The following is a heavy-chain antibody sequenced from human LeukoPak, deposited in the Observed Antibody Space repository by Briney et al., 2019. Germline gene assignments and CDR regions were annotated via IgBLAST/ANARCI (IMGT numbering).Heavy chain of an antibody. CDR1: GFTFSSYW. V-gene: IGHV3-7*03. CDR2: IKQDGSEK. D-gene: IGHD3-10*01. CDR3: AIAEGRGEGWARTRNYYGSGVQYFQH. Sequence: GGSLRLSCAASGFTFSSYWMSWVRQAPGKGLEWVANIKQDGSEKYYVDSVKGRFTISRDNAKNSLYLQMNSLRAEDTAVYYCAIAEGRGEGWARTRNYYGSGVQYFQHWGQGTLVTVSS. J-gene: IGHJ1*01.